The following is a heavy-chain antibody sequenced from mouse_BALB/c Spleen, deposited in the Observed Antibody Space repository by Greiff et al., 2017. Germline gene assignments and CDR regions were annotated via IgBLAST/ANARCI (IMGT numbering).Heavy chain of an antibody. CDR2: INPSSGYT. Sequence: VQLQQSAAELARPGASVKMSCKASGYTFTSYTMHWVKQRPGQGLEWIGYINPSSGYTEYNQKFKDKTTLTADKSSSTAYMQLSSLTSEDSAVYYCAREGAGKAWFAYWGQGTLVTVSA. CDR1: GYTFTSYT. D-gene: IGHD3-3*01. CDR3: AREGAGKAWFAY. V-gene: IGHV1-4*02. J-gene: IGHJ3*01.